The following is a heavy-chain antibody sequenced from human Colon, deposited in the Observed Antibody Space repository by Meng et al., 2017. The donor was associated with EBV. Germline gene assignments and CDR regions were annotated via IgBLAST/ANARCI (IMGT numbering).Heavy chain of an antibody. J-gene: IGHJ4*02. CDR3: ARVGAYCGGDCYHPR. Sequence: QESGPGLAKPSGTLSLTSAVSGGSLSSRNWWSWVRQPSGKGLEWIGEIYHSGSTNYNPSLKSRVTISVDESKNQFSLRLSSVTAADTAVYYCARVGAYCGGDCYHPRWGQGTLVTVSS. D-gene: IGHD2-21*02. CDR2: IYHSGST. V-gene: IGHV4-4*02. CDR1: GGSLSSRNW.